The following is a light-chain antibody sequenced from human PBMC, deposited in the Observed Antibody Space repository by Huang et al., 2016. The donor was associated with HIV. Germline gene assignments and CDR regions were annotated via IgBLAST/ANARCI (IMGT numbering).Light chain of an antibody. J-gene: IGKJ4*01. CDR1: RSVISH. V-gene: IGKV3-15*01. Sequence: IVMTQSPATLSVSPGERVTVSCRANRSVISHLAWYQQRPGQAPRLLIYGSSTRAPGIPARFSGSGSGTDFSLTISSLQSGDFALYYCQQYNNWLLSFGGGTRVDI. CDR2: GSS. CDR3: QQYNNWLLS.